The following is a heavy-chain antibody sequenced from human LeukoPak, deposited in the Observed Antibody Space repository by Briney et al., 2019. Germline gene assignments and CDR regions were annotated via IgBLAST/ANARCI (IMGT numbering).Heavy chain of an antibody. CDR2: ISDRGTT. J-gene: IGHJ5*02. V-gene: IGHV4-30-4*01. D-gene: IGHD3-10*01. CDR1: GGSISSGNNF. CDR3: AREAVRSGSFGWFDP. Sequence: PSETLSLTCTVSGGSISSGNNFWSWLRQPPGQDLEWIGYISDRGTTNYHPSLRSRASLSVDTSRNQFSLRLSSVTAADTAVYYCAREAVRSGSFGWFDPWGQGTLVTVSS.